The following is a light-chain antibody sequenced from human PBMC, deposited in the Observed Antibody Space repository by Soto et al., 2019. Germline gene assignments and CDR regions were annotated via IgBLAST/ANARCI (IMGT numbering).Light chain of an antibody. J-gene: IGKJ1*01. CDR2: WAS. Sequence: DIVMTQSPDSLAVSLGERATINCKSSQSVLFSSDSQNYLAWYQQKPGQPPKLLMYWASTRESGVPDRFSGSGSGTDFTLTVSRLQAEDVAVYYCQQYYSTPWTFGQGTKVEIK. V-gene: IGKV4-1*01. CDR3: QQYYSTPWT. CDR1: QSVLFSSDSQNY.